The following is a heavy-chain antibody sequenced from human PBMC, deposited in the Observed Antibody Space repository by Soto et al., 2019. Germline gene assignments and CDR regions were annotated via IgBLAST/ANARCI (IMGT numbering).Heavy chain of an antibody. V-gene: IGHV1-18*01. D-gene: IGHD5-12*01. CDR2: ISTYNGDT. Sequence: QVQLVQSGAEVKKPGASVKVSCKASGYTFTRSGISWVRQAPGQGLEWMGWISTYNGDTNYAQTFQGRVTMTTDTSTSTVYMELRSQRSDDTAVYYCAREGVAPYYYYGMDVWGQGTPVTVSS. CDR1: GYTFTRSG. CDR3: AREGVAPYYYYGMDV. J-gene: IGHJ6*02.